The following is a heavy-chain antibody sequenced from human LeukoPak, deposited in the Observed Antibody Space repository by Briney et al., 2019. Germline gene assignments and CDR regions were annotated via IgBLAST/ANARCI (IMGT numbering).Heavy chain of an antibody. J-gene: IGHJ4*02. CDR3: ARAPLYYDILTGKTFDY. D-gene: IGHD3-9*01. CDR1: GFTVSSNY. V-gene: IGHV3-66*01. CDR2: IYSGGST. Sequence: GGSLRLSCAASGFTVSSNYMSWVRQAPGKGLEWVSVIYSGGSTYYADSVKGRFTISRDKSKNTLYLQMNSLRAEDTAVYYCARAPLYYDILTGKTFDYWGQGTLVTVSS.